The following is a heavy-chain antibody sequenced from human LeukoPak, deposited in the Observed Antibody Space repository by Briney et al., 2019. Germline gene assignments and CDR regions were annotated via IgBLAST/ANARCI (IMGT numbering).Heavy chain of an antibody. CDR3: ARSGGLWLLTYYFDY. J-gene: IGHJ4*02. Sequence: ASVKVPCKASGYTFTSYGISWVRQAPGQGLEWMGWISAYNGNTNYAQKLQGRVTMTTDTSTSTAYMELRSLRSDDTAVYYCARSGGLWLLTYYFDYWGQGTLVTVSS. CDR2: ISAYNGNT. D-gene: IGHD3-22*01. CDR1: GYTFTSYG. V-gene: IGHV1-18*01.